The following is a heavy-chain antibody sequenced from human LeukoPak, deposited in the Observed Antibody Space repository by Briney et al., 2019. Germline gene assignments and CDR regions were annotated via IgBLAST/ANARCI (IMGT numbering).Heavy chain of an antibody. Sequence: GGSLRLSCAASGFTVSSNYMSWVRQAPGKGLEWVSVLHSGNTYYADSVKGRLTISRDNLKNTLYLQMNSLRVEDTAVYYCAKGYIDYYDSSGYGMWGQGTLVTVSS. CDR1: GFTVSSNY. V-gene: IGHV3-53*01. CDR2: LHSGNT. D-gene: IGHD3-22*01. CDR3: AKGYIDYYDSSGYGM. J-gene: IGHJ4*02.